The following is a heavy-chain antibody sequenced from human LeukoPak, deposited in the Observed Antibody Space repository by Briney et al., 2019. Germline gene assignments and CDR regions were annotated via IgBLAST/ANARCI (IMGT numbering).Heavy chain of an antibody. CDR3: ARDKIGALPSGYAPAYFDY. V-gene: IGHV4-39*07. CDR2: IYYSGST. D-gene: IGHD3-22*01. J-gene: IGHJ4*02. CDR1: GGSISSSSYY. Sequence: SETLSLTCTVSGGSISSSSYYWGWIRQPPGKGLEWIGSIYYSGSTYYNPSLKSRVTISVDTSKNQFSLKLSSVTAADTAVYYCARDKIGALPSGYAPAYFDYWGQGTLVTVSS.